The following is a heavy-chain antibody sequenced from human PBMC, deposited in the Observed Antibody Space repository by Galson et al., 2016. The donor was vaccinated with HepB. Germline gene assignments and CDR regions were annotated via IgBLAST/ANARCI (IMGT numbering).Heavy chain of an antibody. Sequence: SLRLSCAVSGFTFTTYAMSWVRQAPGKGLEWVSSLSNSGGSTSYADSVKGRFTISRDNSKNTLYLQMNSLRAEDTAVYYCAKGGYFDWFDYWGQGTLATVSS. D-gene: IGHD3-9*01. CDR1: GFTFTTYA. CDR2: LSNSGGST. J-gene: IGHJ4*02. V-gene: IGHV3-23*01. CDR3: AKGGYFDWFDY.